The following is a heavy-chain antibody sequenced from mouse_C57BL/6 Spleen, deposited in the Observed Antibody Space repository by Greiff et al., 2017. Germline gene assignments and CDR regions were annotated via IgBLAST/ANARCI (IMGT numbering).Heavy chain of an antibody. D-gene: IGHD2-5*01. V-gene: IGHV1-18*01. CDR3: ARAPYYSNPHWYFDV. CDR1: GYTFTDYN. CDR2: INPNNGGT. Sequence: EVQLQQSGPELVKPGASVKIPCKASGYTFTDYNMDWVKQSHGKSLEWIGDINPNNGGTIYNQKFKGKATLTVDKSSSTAYMELRSLTSEDTAVYYCARAPYYSNPHWYFDVWGTGTTVTVSS. J-gene: IGHJ1*03.